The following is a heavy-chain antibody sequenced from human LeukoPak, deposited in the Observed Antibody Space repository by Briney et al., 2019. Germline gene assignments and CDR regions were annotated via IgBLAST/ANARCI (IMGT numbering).Heavy chain of an antibody. CDR3: ARRGPDILTGLFLRGLGATTSPNWFDP. Sequence: SETLSLTCTVSGGSISSISYYWGWIRQPPGKGLEWIGEINHSGSTNYNPSLKSRVTISVDTSKNQFSLKLSSVTAADTAVYYCARRGPDILTGLFLRGLGATTSPNWFDPWGQGTLVTVSS. J-gene: IGHJ5*02. D-gene: IGHD3-9*01. CDR1: GGSISSISYY. CDR2: INHSGST. V-gene: IGHV4-39*07.